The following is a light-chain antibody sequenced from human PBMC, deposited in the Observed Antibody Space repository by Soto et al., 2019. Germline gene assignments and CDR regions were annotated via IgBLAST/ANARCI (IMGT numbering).Light chain of an antibody. V-gene: IGKV3-15*01. CDR3: QHYNNWPLT. J-gene: IGKJ4*01. CDR1: HRVSSY. Sequence: EIVMTQSPATLSVSPGERATLSCRASHRVSSYLAWYQQKPGQAPRLLIYGTSTRATGIPARFSGSGSGTEFTLNTSSLQSEDFGVYYCQHYNNWPLTFGGGTKVEIK. CDR2: GTS.